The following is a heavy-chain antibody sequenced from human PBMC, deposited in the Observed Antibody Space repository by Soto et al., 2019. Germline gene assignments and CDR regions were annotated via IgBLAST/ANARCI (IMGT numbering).Heavy chain of an antibody. CDR1: GFTFSSYA. J-gene: IGHJ4*02. Sequence: GGSLRLSCAASGFTFSSYAMSWVRQAPGKGLEWVSAISGSGGSAYYADSVKGRFTISRDNSKNTLYLQMNSLRAEDTAVYYCAKSHEFGVVILYYFDYWGQGTLVTVSS. V-gene: IGHV3-23*01. D-gene: IGHD3-3*01. CDR2: ISGSGGSA. CDR3: AKSHEFGVVILYYFDY.